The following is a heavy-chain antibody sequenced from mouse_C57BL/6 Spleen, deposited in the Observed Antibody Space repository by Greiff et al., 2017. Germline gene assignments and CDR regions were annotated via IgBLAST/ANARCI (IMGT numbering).Heavy chain of an antibody. CDR3: AREDSNYGGGYFDY. Sequence: EVMLVASGGGLVKPGGSLKLSCAASGFTFSSYAMSWVRQTPDKRLAWVATISDGGSYTSYPDNVKGRFTISRDNAKNNLYLQMSHLKSEDTAMYYCAREDSNYGGGYFDYWGQGTTLTVSS. CDR1: GFTFSSYA. CDR2: ISDGGSYT. D-gene: IGHD2-5*01. J-gene: IGHJ2*01. V-gene: IGHV5-4*01.